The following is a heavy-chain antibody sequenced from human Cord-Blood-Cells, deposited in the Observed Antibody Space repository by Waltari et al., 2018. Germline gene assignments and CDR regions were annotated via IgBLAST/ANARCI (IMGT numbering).Heavy chain of an antibody. CDR2: IHYSGST. V-gene: IGHV4-39*01. D-gene: IGHD5-12*01. CDR3: ARHEWEMATIKSTWDCDL. CDR1: GCSISSSSYY. Sequence: QLQLQESGPGLVKPSETLSLTCPVSGCSISSSSYYWGWIRPPPGKGRECIGCIHYSGSTYYNPSLKRRGTIYVDRSKSQFALKLSSVDAAEADMYYFARHEWEMATIKSTWDCDLWGRGTLVTGAS. J-gene: IGHJ2*01.